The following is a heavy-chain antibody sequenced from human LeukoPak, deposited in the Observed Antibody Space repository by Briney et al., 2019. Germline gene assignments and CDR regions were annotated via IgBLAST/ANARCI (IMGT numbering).Heavy chain of an antibody. V-gene: IGHV1-24*01. CDR1: GYTLTELS. D-gene: IGHD6-6*01. J-gene: IGHJ4*02. CDR2: FDPEDGET. Sequence: ASVKVSCKVSGYTLTELSMHWVRQAPGKGLEWMGGFDPEDGETIYAQKFQGRVTMTGDTSISTAYMELSRLRSDDTAVYYCARGRTEYSSSYVDYWGQGTLVTVSS. CDR3: ARGRTEYSSSYVDY.